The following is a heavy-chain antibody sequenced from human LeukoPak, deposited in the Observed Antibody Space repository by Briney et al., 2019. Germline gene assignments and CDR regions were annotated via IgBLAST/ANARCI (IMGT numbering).Heavy chain of an antibody. CDR2: VNRDGSET. CDR1: GFTLSNHW. V-gene: IGHV3-7*03. Sequence: SLXLSCSASGFTLSNHWMTWVRQVPGRGPEWVANVNRDGSETYYLDSVKGRFTISKDNAKNSLYLQMNSLRAEDTALYHCARNNGMDVWGQGTTVIASS. J-gene: IGHJ6*02. CDR3: ARNNGMDV.